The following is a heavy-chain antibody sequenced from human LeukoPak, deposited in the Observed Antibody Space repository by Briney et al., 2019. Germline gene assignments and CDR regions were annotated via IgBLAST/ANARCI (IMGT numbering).Heavy chain of an antibody. CDR1: GLAVSDNY. CDR2: IFPNGNT. CDR3: ARAYPVYGDFDY. J-gene: IGHJ4*02. Sequence: AGSLRLSCTLYGLAVSDNYLTWVRQPPGKGLERVSVIFPNGNTYSADFVRSRFSISGDKSTNNFFLDMSRVGAEDTAVYFCARAYPVYGDFDYWGQGTLVSVSS. V-gene: IGHV3-53*01. D-gene: IGHD4-17*01.